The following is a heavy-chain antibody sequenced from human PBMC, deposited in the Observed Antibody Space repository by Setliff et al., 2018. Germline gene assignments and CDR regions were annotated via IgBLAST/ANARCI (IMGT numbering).Heavy chain of an antibody. CDR1: GYTLNNYA. CDR2: INTKTGYP. D-gene: IGHD4-4*01. J-gene: IGHJ4*02. V-gene: IGHV7-4-1*02. Sequence: ASVKVSCKASGYTLNNYAMNWARQAPGRGFEWMGWINTKTGYPTYAQDFTGRLVFSLDTSVNTAFVEISGLKPEDTAVYYCARDGGNGVDYWGQGTLVTSPQ. CDR3: ARDGGNGVDY.